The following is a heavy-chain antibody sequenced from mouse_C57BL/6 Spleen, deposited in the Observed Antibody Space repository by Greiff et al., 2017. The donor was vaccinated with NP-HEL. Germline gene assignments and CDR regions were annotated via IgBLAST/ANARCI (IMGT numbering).Heavy chain of an antibody. V-gene: IGHV5-6*01. CDR2: ISSGGSYT. CDR1: GFTFSSYG. CDR3: AAQAPHFDY. Sequence: EVKLVESGGDLVKPGGSLKLSCAASGFTFSSYGMSWVRQTPDKRLEWVATISSGGSYTYYPDSVKGRFTISRDNAKNTLYLQMSSLKSEDTAMYYCAAQAPHFDYWGQGTTLTVSS. D-gene: IGHD3-2*02. J-gene: IGHJ2*01.